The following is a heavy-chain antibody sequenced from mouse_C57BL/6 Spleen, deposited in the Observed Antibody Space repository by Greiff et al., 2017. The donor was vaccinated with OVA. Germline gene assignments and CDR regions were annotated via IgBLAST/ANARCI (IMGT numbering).Heavy chain of an antibody. V-gene: IGHV1-52*01. CDR1: GYTFTSYW. CDR2: IDPSDSET. CDR3: ARWTLTGYYAMDY. Sequence: QVQLQQPGAELVRPGSSVKLSCKASGYTFTSYWMHWVKQRPIQGLEWIGNIDPSDSETHYNQKFKDKATLTVDKSSSTAYMQLSSLTSEDSAVYYCARWTLTGYYAMDYWGQGTSVTVSS. J-gene: IGHJ4*01. D-gene: IGHD4-1*01.